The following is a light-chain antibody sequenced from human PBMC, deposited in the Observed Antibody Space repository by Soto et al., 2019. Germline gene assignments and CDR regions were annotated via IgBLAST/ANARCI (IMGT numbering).Light chain of an antibody. CDR1: QPINSW. CDR3: QQYRSNLYT. CDR2: DAS. Sequence: DIQMTQSPSTLSASVGDRVTITCRAGQPINSWLAWYQQKPGKAPQLLIYDASVLENGVPARFSGRGSGTEFTLTISGLQPDDFATYFCQQYRSNLYTFGQGTKLEIK. V-gene: IGKV1-5*01. J-gene: IGKJ2*01.